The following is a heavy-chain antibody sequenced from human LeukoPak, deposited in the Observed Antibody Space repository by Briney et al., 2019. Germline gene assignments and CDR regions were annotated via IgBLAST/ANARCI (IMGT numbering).Heavy chain of an antibody. CDR3: ARAPPNFSWYVY. CDR1: GGSISSYY. J-gene: IGHJ4*02. D-gene: IGHD6-13*01. Sequence: SETLSLTCTVSGGSISSYYWNWIRQPPGKGLEWIGEINHSGSTNYNPSLKSRVTISVDTSKNQFSLKLSSVTAADTAVYYCARAPPNFSWYVYWGQGTLVTVSS. CDR2: INHSGST. V-gene: IGHV4-34*01.